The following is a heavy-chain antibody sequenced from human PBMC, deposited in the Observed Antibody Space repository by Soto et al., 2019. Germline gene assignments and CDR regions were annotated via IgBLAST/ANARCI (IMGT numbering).Heavy chain of an antibody. D-gene: IGHD2-15*01. CDR1: GFSFSSYT. CDR3: ARAREVAWFDS. CDR2: ITNRGTHT. J-gene: IGHJ5*01. Sequence: EVQLVESGGGLVKPGESLRLSCAASGFSFSSYTMNWVRQAPGKGLQWVSSITNRGTHTYSADSVMGRFTISRDNDKNSLYLQMNNLRAEDTGIYYCARAREVAWFDSWGLGTLVTVTS. V-gene: IGHV3-21*06.